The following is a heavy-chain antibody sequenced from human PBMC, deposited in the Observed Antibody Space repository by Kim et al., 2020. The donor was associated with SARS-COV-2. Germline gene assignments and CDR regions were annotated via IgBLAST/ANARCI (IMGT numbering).Heavy chain of an antibody. CDR2: IWYDGSNK. Sequence: GGSLRLSCAASGFTFSSYGMHWVRQAPGKGLEWVAVIWYDGSNKYYADSVKGRITISRDNSKNTVYLQMNSLRAEDTAVYYCARRLPGSYYDDAFDIWGHGTMVTVSS. J-gene: IGHJ3*02. D-gene: IGHD1-26*01. CDR3: ARRLPGSYYDDAFDI. V-gene: IGHV3-33*01. CDR1: GFTFSSYG.